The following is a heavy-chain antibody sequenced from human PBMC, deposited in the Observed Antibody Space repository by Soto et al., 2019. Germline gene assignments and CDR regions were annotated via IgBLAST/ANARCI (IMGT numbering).Heavy chain of an antibody. V-gene: IGHV4-59*08. CDR1: GDSISSYY. J-gene: IGHJ4*02. CDR2: IYYSGST. CDR3: ARNLVGATEEYYFDY. Sequence: PSETLSLTCTVSGDSISSYYWSWIRQPPGKGLEWIGYIYYSGSTNYNPPLKSRVTISVDTSKNQFSLKLSSVTAADTAVYYCARNLVGATEEYYFDYWGQGTLVTVS. D-gene: IGHD1-26*01.